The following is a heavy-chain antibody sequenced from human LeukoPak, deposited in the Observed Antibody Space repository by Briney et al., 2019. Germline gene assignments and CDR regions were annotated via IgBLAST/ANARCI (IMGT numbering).Heavy chain of an antibody. CDR3: ARDSGGFSFGSIDS. V-gene: IGHV1-69*04. Sequence: SVKVSCKASGGTFSRHAISWVRQAPGQGLEWMGRIIPILGIANSAQKFQGRVTITANKSTSTAYMELSSLRSEDTAVYYCARDSGGFSFGSIDSWGQGTLVTVSS. CDR1: GGTFSRHA. J-gene: IGHJ4*02. D-gene: IGHD5-18*01. CDR2: IIPILGIA.